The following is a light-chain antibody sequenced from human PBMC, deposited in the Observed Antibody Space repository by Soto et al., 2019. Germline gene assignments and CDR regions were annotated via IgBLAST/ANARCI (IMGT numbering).Light chain of an antibody. CDR3: ATWDDSLNGLV. J-gene: IGLJ2*01. CDR2: RDS. Sequence: QPVLTQPPSASGTPGQRVTISCSGSTSNIGSHPLNWYQQLPGTAPKLLIYRDSQRPPGVPDRFSASKSGTSASLAISGLQSEDEADYYCATWDDSLNGLVFGGGTKLTVL. V-gene: IGLV1-44*01. CDR1: TSNIGSHP.